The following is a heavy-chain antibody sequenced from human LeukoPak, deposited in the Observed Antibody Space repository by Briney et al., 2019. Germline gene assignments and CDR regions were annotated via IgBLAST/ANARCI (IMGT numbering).Heavy chain of an antibody. J-gene: IGHJ4*02. Sequence: GGSLRLSCAASGLPFTNHWMSWVRQAPGKGLESVANIKQDGSDKYYVDSVKGRFTISRDNAKNSLYLQMNSLRAEDTAVYYCARLMTMPSFDYWGQGTLVTVAS. CDR2: IKQDGSDK. V-gene: IGHV3-7*03. CDR3: ARLMTMPSFDY. CDR1: GLPFTNHW. D-gene: IGHD4/OR15-4a*01.